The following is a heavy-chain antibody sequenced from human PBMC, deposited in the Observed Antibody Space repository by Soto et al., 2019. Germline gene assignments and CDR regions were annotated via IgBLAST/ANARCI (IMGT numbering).Heavy chain of an antibody. CDR2: FNPKNGNT. V-gene: IGHV1-18*04. D-gene: IGHD3-10*01. Sequence: ASVKVSCKASGYTFTNYGINWLRQARGQGIEWMGWFNPKNGNTNYAQTFEGRLTLTTDTSTSTAFMELSNLRSDDTAFYYFSRVYFGEPFDFWGQGTLVT. J-gene: IGHJ4*02. CDR1: GYTFTNYG. CDR3: SRVYFGEPFDF.